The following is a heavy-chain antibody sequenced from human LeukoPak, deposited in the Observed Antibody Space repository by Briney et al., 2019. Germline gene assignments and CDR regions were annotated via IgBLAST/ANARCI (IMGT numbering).Heavy chain of an antibody. Sequence: GASLRLSCAASGFTFSSYAVSWVRQAPGKGLEWVSAISGSGGSTYYADSVKGRFTISRDNSKNTLYLQMNSLRAEDTAVYYCAKVYSSRFCFDYWGQGTLVTVSS. D-gene: IGHD6-13*01. J-gene: IGHJ4*02. CDR2: ISGSGGST. CDR1: GFTFSSYA. CDR3: AKVYSSRFCFDY. V-gene: IGHV3-23*01.